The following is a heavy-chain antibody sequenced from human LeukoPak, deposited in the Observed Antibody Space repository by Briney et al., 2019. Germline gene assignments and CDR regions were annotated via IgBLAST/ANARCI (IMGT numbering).Heavy chain of an antibody. CDR3: AKAHTVTTLYWFDP. CDR1: GFTFSSYG. V-gene: IGHV3-30*18. CDR2: ISYVGSNQ. D-gene: IGHD4-17*01. J-gene: IGHJ5*02. Sequence: PGGSLRLSCAASGFTFSSYGMHWVRQAPGKGLEWVAVISYVGSNQYYADSVKGRFTISRDNSKNTLYLQMSSLRGADTAVYYCAKAHTVTTLYWFDPWGQGTLVTVSS.